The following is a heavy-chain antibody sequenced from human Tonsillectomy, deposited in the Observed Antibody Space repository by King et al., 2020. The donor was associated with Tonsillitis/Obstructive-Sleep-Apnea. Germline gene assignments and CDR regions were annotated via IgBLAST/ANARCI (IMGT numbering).Heavy chain of an antibody. D-gene: IGHD2-2*01. V-gene: IGHV3-21*01. CDR2: INSVSTYI. J-gene: IGHJ5*02. Sequence: ELQLVQSGGGLVKPGGSLRLSCAASGFTFSSYSMNWVRQAPGKGLEWVSSINSVSTYIYYSDSVKGRFTISRANAKNSLYLQMNSLRAEDTAVYYCASSSHCSSTSCYPDDNWFDPWGQGTLVTVSS. CDR3: ASSSHCSSTSCYPDDNWFDP. CDR1: GFTFSSYS.